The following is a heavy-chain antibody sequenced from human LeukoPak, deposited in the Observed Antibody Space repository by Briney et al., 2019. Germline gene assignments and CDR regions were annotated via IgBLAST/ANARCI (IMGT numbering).Heavy chain of an antibody. Sequence: GGSLRLSCAASGFTFSSYWMSWVRQAPGKGLEWVAYIKQDGSEKYYADSVKGRFTISRDNSKNMLYLHVDSLRDEDTAVYYCAKGGSSAKLTDYWGQGTLVTVSS. CDR2: IKQDGSEK. CDR3: AKGGSSAKLTDY. V-gene: IGHV3-7*03. J-gene: IGHJ4*02. D-gene: IGHD6-13*01. CDR1: GFTFSSYW.